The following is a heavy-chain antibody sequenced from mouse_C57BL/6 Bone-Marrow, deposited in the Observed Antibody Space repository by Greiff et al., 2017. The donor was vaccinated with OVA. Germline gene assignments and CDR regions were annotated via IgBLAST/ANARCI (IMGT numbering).Heavy chain of an antibody. V-gene: IGHV5-17*01. CDR2: ISSGSSTI. CDR3: ARGGYGSKDY. D-gene: IGHD1-1*01. J-gene: IGHJ2*01. CDR1: GFTFSDYG. Sequence: EVKLVESGGGLVKPGGSLKLSCAASGFTFSDYGMHWVRQAPEKGLEWVAYISSGSSTIYYADTVKGRFTISRDNAKNTLFLQMTSLRSEDTAMYYCARGGYGSKDYWGKGTTLTVSS.